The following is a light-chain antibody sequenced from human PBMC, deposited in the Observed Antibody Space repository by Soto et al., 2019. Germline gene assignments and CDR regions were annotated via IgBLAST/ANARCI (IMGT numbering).Light chain of an antibody. CDR1: QSVSSY. J-gene: IGKJ4*01. V-gene: IGKV3-11*01. Sequence: EIVLTQSPATLSLSPGERGTLSWRASQSVSSYLAWYQQKPGQGPRLLIYDASKRATGIPARFSGSGSGTDFTLTISRLEPEDFAVYYCQQRSNWPLTFGGGTKVEIK. CDR3: QQRSNWPLT. CDR2: DAS.